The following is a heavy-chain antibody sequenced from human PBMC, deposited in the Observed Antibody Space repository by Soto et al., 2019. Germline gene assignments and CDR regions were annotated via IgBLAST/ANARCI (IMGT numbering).Heavy chain of an antibody. Sequence: EVQLVESGGGLVEPGGSLTLSCAASGFTFSNAWMSWVRQAPGKGLEWVGRIKRKSDGGTIDYVAPVKGRSTISRDDSKNTLYLQMNSLKTEDTAVYYCTQGGQEAAGILVSWGQGTLVTVSS. CDR1: GFTFSNAW. CDR3: TQGGQEAAGILVS. V-gene: IGHV3-15*07. D-gene: IGHD6-13*01. J-gene: IGHJ5*02. CDR2: IKRKSDGGTI.